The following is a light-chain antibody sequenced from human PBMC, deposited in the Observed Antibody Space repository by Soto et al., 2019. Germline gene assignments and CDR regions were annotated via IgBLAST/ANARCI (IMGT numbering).Light chain of an antibody. V-gene: IGKV1-39*01. J-gene: IGKJ5*01. Sequence: DIQMTHSPSFLCDSVGNRVIITCRESQSISTYLNWYQKKPGKAPNLLIYDASRLQSGVPSRFSGSGGGTDFTLSISSVQPEDFATYFCQQSYMDPITFGQGTRLEI. CDR3: QQSYMDPIT. CDR2: DAS. CDR1: QSISTY.